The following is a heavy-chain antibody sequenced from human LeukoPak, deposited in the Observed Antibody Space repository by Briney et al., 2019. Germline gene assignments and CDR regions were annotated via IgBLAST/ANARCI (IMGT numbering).Heavy chain of an antibody. CDR3: AKDQTVGPTTRPHLFDY. CDR1: GFTFSSSA. V-gene: IGHV3-23*01. CDR2: ISASGGGT. D-gene: IGHD1-26*01. J-gene: IGHJ4*02. Sequence: GGSLRLSCAASGFTFSSSAMSWVRQVPGKGLEWVSGISASGGGTSYADSVRGRFTISRDNSKNTLYVQMNSLRDEDTAVYYCAKDQTVGPTTRPHLFDYWGQGTLVSVSS.